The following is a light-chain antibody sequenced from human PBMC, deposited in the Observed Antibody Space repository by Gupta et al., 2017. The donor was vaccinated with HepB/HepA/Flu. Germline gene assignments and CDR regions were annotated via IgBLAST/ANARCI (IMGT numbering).Light chain of an antibody. CDR3: QQLNSSPIT. Sequence: DIQLTQSPSFLSASVGDRVTITCRASQGISSYLAWYQQKPGKAPKLLIYAASTLQSGVPSRFGGSGSGTEFTLTISSLQPEDFATYYCQQLNSSPITFGGGTKVDIK. J-gene: IGKJ4*01. V-gene: IGKV1-9*01. CDR2: AAS. CDR1: QGISSY.